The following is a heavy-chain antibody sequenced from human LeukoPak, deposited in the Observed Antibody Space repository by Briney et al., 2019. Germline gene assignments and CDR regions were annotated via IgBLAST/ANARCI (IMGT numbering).Heavy chain of an antibody. CDR2: IIPIFRTT. CDR3: ARDASIYDSRAYYYLW. Sequence: SVKVSCKASGGTFSRYAISWVRQAPGQGLEWMGGIIPIFRTTNYAQKFRGRVTITAGESTSTAYMELSSLRSEDTAVYYCARDASIYDSRAYYYLWWGQGTLVTVSS. D-gene: IGHD3-22*01. J-gene: IGHJ4*02. V-gene: IGHV1-69*01. CDR1: GGTFSRYA.